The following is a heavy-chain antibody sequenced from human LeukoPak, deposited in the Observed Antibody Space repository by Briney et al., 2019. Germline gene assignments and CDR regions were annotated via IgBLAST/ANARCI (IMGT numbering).Heavy chain of an antibody. J-gene: IGHJ5*02. CDR1: GYTFSGYY. Sequence: ASVKVSCKASGYTFSGYYMHWVRQAPGQGLEWMGWINPNSGGTNYAQKFQGRVTMTRDTSISTAYMELSRLRSDDTAVYYCARAISGYDFNWFDPWGQGTLVTVSS. V-gene: IGHV1-2*02. CDR3: ARAISGYDFNWFDP. D-gene: IGHD5-12*01. CDR2: INPNSGGT.